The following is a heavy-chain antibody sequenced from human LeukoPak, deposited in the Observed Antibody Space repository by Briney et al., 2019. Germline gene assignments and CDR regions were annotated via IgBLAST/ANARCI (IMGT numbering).Heavy chain of an antibody. CDR1: GGSISSSSYY. J-gene: IGHJ5*02. V-gene: IGHV4-39*02. CDR2: IYYSGST. Sequence: SSETLSLTCTVSGGSISSSSYYWGWIRQPPGKGLEWIGSIYYSGSTYYNPSLKSRVTISVDTSKNQFSLKLSSVTAADTAVYYCARDVAAPQNWFDPWGQGTLVTVSS. D-gene: IGHD2-15*01. CDR3: ARDVAAPQNWFDP.